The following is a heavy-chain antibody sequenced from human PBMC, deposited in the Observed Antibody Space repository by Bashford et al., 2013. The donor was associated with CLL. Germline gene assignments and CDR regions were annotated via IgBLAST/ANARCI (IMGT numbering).Heavy chain of an antibody. J-gene: IGHJ5*02. D-gene: IGHD2-8*01. Sequence: SSETLSLTCAVYGGSFSDYYWSWVRQPPGKGLEWIAEINHSGSTNYNPSLKSRVTILVDTSKNQFSLRLSSVTAADTAVYYCAKALGYCANGVCYNWFDPWGQGTLVTVSS. CDR2: INHSGST. CDR1: GGSFSDYY. CDR3: AKALGYCANGVCYNWFDP. V-gene: IGHV4-34*01.